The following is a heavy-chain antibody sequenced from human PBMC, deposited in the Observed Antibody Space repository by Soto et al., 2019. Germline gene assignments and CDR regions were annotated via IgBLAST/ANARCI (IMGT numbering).Heavy chain of an antibody. D-gene: IGHD6-13*01. V-gene: IGHV4-31*03. CDR1: GGSISSGGYY. CDR2: IYYSGST. CDR3: VRDRGIAAAGMGPSGYFDY. Sequence: QVQLQESGPGLVKPSQTLSLTCTVSGGSISSGGYYWSWIRQHPGKGLEWIGYIYYSGSTYYNPSLKSRVTISVDTSKNQFSLKLSSVTAADTAVYYCVRDRGIAAAGMGPSGYFDYWGQGTLVTVSS. J-gene: IGHJ4*02.